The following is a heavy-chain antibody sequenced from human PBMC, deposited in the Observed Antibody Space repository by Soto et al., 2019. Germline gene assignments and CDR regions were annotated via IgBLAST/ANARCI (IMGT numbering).Heavy chain of an antibody. CDR2: IYPGDSDT. CDR3: ARSDCSGGSCPSYYYYYYMDV. V-gene: IGHV5-51*01. Sequence: PGESLKISCKGSGYSFTSYWIGWVRQMPGKGLEWMGIIYPGDSDTRYSPSFQGQVTISADKSISTAYLQWSSLKASDTAMYYCARSDCSGGSCPSYYYYYYMDVWGKGTTVTVSS. CDR1: GYSFTSYW. J-gene: IGHJ6*03. D-gene: IGHD2-15*01.